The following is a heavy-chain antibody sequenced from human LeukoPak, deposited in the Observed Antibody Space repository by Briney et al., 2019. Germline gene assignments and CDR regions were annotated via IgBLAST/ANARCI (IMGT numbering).Heavy chain of an antibody. V-gene: IGHV3-23*01. Sequence: GGSLRLSCAASGFTFSSYAMSWVRQAPGKGLEWVSAISGSGGSTYYADSVKGRFTISRDNSKNTQYPQMNSLRAEDTAVYYCAKNRVVVPAAMRSWGQGTLVTVSS. J-gene: IGHJ5*02. CDR3: AKNRVVVPAAMRS. D-gene: IGHD2-2*01. CDR2: ISGSGGST. CDR1: GFTFSSYA.